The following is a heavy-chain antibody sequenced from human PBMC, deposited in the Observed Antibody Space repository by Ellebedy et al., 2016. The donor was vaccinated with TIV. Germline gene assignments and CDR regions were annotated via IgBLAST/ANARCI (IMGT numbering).Heavy chain of an antibody. CDR1: GFTFSRLW. CDR3: ARGRGLGH. V-gene: IGHV3-7*03. CDR2: INEEGSEK. J-gene: IGHJ6*02. D-gene: IGHD7-27*01. Sequence: GESLKISXAASGFTFSRLWMSWVRQAPGRGLEWVANINEEGSEKNFVDSVKGRFTLSRDNVKYSLVLQMNALRVDDSAVYYCARGRGLGHWGRGTTVIVS.